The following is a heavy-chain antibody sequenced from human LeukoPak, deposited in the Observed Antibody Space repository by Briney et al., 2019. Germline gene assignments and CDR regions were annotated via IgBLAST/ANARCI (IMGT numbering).Heavy chain of an antibody. CDR3: ARGLDFQGEANFDY. CDR1: GYTFTSYD. D-gene: IGHD3-16*01. CDR2: MNPNNGNT. Sequence: ASVKVSCKASGYTFTSYDINWVRQATGQGHEWMGWMNPNNGNTGYAQKFQGRVTMTRNTSISTAYIELSSLRSEDTAVYYCARGLDFQGEANFDYWGQGTLVTVSS. V-gene: IGHV1-8*01. J-gene: IGHJ4*02.